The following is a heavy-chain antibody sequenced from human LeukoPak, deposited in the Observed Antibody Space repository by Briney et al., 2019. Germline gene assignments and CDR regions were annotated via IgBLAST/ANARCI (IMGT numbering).Heavy chain of an antibody. Sequence: GGSLRLSCEASGFTFSNYEMNWVRQAPGKGPEWVSYISSSGRTIYYADSVMGRFTISRDNAKNSLYLQMNSLRAKDTAVYHCGRDWSLPSLSGYYIDLWGKGTTVTVSS. CDR1: GFTFSNYE. V-gene: IGHV3-48*03. CDR2: ISSSGRTI. D-gene: IGHD3-9*01. J-gene: IGHJ6*03. CDR3: GRDWSLPSLSGYYIDL.